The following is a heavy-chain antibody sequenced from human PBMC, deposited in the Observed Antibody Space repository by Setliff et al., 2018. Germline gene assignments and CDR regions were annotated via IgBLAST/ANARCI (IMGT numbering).Heavy chain of an antibody. J-gene: IGHJ3*02. V-gene: IGHV4-34*01. D-gene: IGHD3-10*01. Sequence: SETLSLTCAVYGDSFSDYYWSWIRQPPGKGLEWIGEINHYGSTNYKSSLRSRVTISLDTSENQFSLKLNSVTAADTAVYYCARRWNFGPYGSGIHDGFDMWGQGTMVTVSS. CDR3: ARRWNFGPYGSGIHDGFDM. CDR2: INHYGST. CDR1: GDSFSDYY.